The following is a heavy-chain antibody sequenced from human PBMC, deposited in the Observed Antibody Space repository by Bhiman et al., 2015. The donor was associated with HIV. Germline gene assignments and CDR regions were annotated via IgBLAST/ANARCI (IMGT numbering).Heavy chain of an antibody. CDR1: GFTFSNYA. D-gene: IGHD6-6*01. CDR3: ARGAEQLVVPRYFDY. V-gene: IGHV3-30-3*01. J-gene: IGHJ4*02. CDR2: ISYDGSNK. Sequence: QVQLVESGGGVVQPGRSLRLSCAASGFTFSNYAMHWVRQAPGKGLEWVAVISYDGSNKYYADSVKGRFTISRDNSKNTLYLQMNSLRAEDTAVYYCARGAEQLVVPRYFDYWGQGTLVAVSS.